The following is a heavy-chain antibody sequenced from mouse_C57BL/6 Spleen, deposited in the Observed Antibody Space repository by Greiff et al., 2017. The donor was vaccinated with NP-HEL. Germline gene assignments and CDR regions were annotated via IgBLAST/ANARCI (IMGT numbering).Heavy chain of an antibody. J-gene: IGHJ4*01. CDR1: GFTFSDYG. CDR3: ARAPLRYAMDY. D-gene: IGHD1-1*01. CDR2: ISSGSSTI. V-gene: IGHV5-17*01. Sequence: EVKLVESGGGLVKPGGSLKLSCAASGFTFSDYGIHWVRQAPEKGLEWVAYISSGSSTIYYADTVKGRFTISRDNAKSTLFLQITSLRSEDTAMYYCARAPLRYAMDYWGQGTSVTVSS.